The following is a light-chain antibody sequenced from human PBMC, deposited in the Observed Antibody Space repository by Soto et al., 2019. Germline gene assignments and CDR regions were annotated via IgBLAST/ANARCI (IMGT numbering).Light chain of an antibody. J-gene: IGKJ1*01. CDR1: QSISSY. CDR3: QQSYSTPRT. V-gene: IGKV1-39*01. Sequence: DIQMTQSPSSLSASVGDRVTITCRASQSISSYLNWYQQKPGKAPKLLIYDASNLQSGVPSRFSGGGSGTDFTLTISSLQPEDFATYYCQQSYSTPRTFGQGTKVDIK. CDR2: DAS.